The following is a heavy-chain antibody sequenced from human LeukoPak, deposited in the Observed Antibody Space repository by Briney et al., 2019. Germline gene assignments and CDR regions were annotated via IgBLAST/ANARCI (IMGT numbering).Heavy chain of an antibody. CDR3: AKNYGSGSYGASYYYYMDV. CDR1: GFTFSDYS. J-gene: IGHJ6*03. V-gene: IGHV3-30*02. D-gene: IGHD3-10*01. Sequence: GGSLRLSCAASGFTFSDYSMHWVRQAPGKGLNWVAFIRYDGNNKYYADSVKGRLTISRDNSKNMLYLEMNSLSTEDTAVYYCAKNYGSGSYGASYYYYMDVWGKGTTVTISS. CDR2: IRYDGNNK.